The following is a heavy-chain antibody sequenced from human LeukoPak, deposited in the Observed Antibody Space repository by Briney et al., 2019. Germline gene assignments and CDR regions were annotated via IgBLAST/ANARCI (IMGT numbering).Heavy chain of an antibody. V-gene: IGHV4-34*01. CDR2: INHSGST. J-gene: IGHJ4*02. CDR1: GGSFSGYY. D-gene: IGHD2-2*01. Sequence: SETLSLTCSVYGGSFSGYYWSWIRQPPGKGLEWIGEINHSGSTNYNPSLKSRVTISVDTSKNQFSLKLSSVTAADTAVYYCASATRRQSEGVVVPAATDDYWGQGTLVTVSS. CDR3: ASATRRQSEGVVVPAATDDY.